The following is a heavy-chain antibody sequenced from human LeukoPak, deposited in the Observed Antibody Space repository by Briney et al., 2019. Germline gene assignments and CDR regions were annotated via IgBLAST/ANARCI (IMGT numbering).Heavy chain of an antibody. J-gene: IGHJ5*02. V-gene: IGHV4-59*08. D-gene: IGHD4-17*01. Sequence: SETLSLTCTVSGVSISSYYWSWIRQPPGKGLEWIGYIYYSGGTNYNPSLKSRVTISVDTSKNQFSLKLSSVTAADTAVYYCARHGYAYGDYNWFDPWGQGTLVTVSS. CDR1: GVSISSYY. CDR2: IYYSGGT. CDR3: ARHGYAYGDYNWFDP.